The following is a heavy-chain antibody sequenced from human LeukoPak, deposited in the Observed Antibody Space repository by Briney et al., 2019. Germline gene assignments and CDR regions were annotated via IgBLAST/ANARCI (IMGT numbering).Heavy chain of an antibody. CDR3: AKDVHYDMSTGFGSFDY. CDR1: GFTFSSYA. D-gene: IGHD3-9*01. CDR2: ISGSGGST. Sequence: GGSLRLSCAATGFTFSSYAMSWVRQAPGKGLEWVSAISGSGGSTYYADSVKGRFTISRDNSKSTLYLQMNSLRAEDTAVYYCAKDVHYDMSTGFGSFDYWGQGTLVTVSS. V-gene: IGHV3-23*01. J-gene: IGHJ4*02.